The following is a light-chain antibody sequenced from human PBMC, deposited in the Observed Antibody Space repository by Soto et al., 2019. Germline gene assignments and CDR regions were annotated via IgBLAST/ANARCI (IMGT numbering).Light chain of an antibody. CDR1: SSDVGGYNY. CDR2: EVY. V-gene: IGLV2-8*01. J-gene: IGLJ1*01. CDR3: SSYVGTNSYV. Sequence: QSVLIQPPSASGSPGQSGTISCTGTSSDVGGYNYVSWYQHHPGKAPKLIIYEVYKRPSGVPDRFSGSKSGNTAALTVSGLQAEDEADYYCSSYVGTNSYVFGTGTKVTVL.